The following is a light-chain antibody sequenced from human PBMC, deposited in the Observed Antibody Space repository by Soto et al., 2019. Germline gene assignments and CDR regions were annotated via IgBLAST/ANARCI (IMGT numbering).Light chain of an antibody. CDR1: QSVSRY. Sequence: EIVLTQSPGTLSLSPGERATLSCRASQSVSRYLAWYQQKPGQAPRLLIYDASTRATGISARFSGSGSGTDFTLTISSLEPEDFAMYYCQQRSNWPVTFGQGTKGISN. CDR2: DAS. V-gene: IGKV3-11*01. J-gene: IGKJ1*01. CDR3: QQRSNWPVT.